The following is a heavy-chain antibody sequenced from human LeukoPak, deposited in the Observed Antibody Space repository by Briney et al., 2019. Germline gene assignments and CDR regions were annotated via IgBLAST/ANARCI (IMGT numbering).Heavy chain of an antibody. V-gene: IGHV3-48*02. CDR2: ISSSSSTI. CDR1: GFTFSSYS. Sequence: GSLRLSCAASGFTFSSYSMNWVRQAPGKGLEWVSYISSSSSTIYYADSVKGRFTISRDNAKNSLYPQMNSLRDEDTAVYYCARGRWLSLADYWGQGTLVTVSS. D-gene: IGHD6-19*01. CDR3: ARGRWLSLADY. J-gene: IGHJ4*02.